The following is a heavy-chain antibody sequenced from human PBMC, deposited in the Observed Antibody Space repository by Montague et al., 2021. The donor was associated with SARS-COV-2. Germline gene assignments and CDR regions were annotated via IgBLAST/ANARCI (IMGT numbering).Heavy chain of an antibody. D-gene: IGHD2-2*01. Sequence: SLRLSCAASGFTFSSYAMSWVRQAPGKGLEWVSAISGSGGSTYYAGSVKGRFTISRDNSKNTLYLQMNSLRAEDTAVYYCAKDLGCSSTSCYWPVGNWFDPWGQGTLVT. J-gene: IGHJ5*02. V-gene: IGHV3-23*01. CDR1: GFTFSSYA. CDR3: AKDLGCSSTSCYWPVGNWFDP. CDR2: ISGSGGST.